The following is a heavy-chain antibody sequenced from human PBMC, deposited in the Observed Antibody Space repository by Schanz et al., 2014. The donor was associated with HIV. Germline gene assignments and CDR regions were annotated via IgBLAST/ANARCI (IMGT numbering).Heavy chain of an antibody. CDR2: VSYDGSNK. Sequence: QVRLVESGGGVVQPGTSVRLSCAASGFSFSKFGMHWVRQAPGKGLEWEAVVSYDGSNKYYADSVKGRFTISRDNSKNTLYLQMNSLRAEDTAVYYCARVANWDYYGMDVWGRGTTVTVSS. CDR1: GFSFSKFG. D-gene: IGHD3-16*01. J-gene: IGHJ6*02. CDR3: ARVANWDYYGMDV. V-gene: IGHV3-30*03.